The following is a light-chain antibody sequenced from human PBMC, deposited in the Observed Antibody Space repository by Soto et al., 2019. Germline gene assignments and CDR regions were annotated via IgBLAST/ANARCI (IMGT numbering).Light chain of an antibody. J-gene: IGKJ5*01. Sequence: DIQMTQSPSSLSASLGDRVIITCRASQSVGKYLNWYQQKPGNAPKLLIYSASNLQGGVPSRFSGSVSETDFTLTISSLQAADFATYFCQQSYKTPLTFGQGTRLDLK. CDR1: QSVGKY. V-gene: IGKV1-39*01. CDR2: SAS. CDR3: QQSYKTPLT.